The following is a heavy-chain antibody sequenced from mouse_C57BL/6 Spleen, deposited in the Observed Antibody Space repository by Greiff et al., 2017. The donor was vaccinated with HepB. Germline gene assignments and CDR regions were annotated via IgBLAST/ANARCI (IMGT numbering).Heavy chain of an antibody. CDR3: ARSRTTVVSYWYFDV. J-gene: IGHJ1*03. Sequence: QVQLQQPGAELVKPGASVKLSCKASGYTFTSYDINWVKQRPGQGLEWIGWIYPRDGSTKYNEKFKGKATLTVDTSSSTAYMELHSLTSEDSAVYFCARSRTTVVSYWYFDVWGTGTTVTVSS. CDR1: GYTFTSYD. V-gene: IGHV1-85*01. D-gene: IGHD1-1*01. CDR2: IYPRDGST.